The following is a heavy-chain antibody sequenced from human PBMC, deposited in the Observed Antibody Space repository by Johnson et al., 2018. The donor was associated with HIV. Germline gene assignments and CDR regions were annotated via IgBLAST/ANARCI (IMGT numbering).Heavy chain of an antibody. CDR2: ISYDGSNK. CDR3: ARPLFFESVLYAEPDAFDI. V-gene: IGHV3-30*04. Sequence: VQLLESGGGVVQPGRSLRLFCVGSGFTFSSYAMHWVRQAPGKGLEWVAVISYDGSNKYSADSVKGRFTISRDNSKNTLYLQMNSLRAEDTAVYYCARPLFFESVLYAEPDAFDICGQGTLVTVSS. D-gene: IGHD2-8*02. J-gene: IGHJ3*02. CDR1: GFTFSSYA.